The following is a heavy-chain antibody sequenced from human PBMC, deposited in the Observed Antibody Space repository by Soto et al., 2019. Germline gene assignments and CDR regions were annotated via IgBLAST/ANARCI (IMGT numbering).Heavy chain of an antibody. CDR1: GGTFRGYS. Sequence: QVQLVQSGAEVKKPGSSVKVSCKASGGTFRGYSISWVRQAPGQGLEWMGGIIPIFDITNYAQKFQGRVTITADEPTSTAYMELSSLGSDDTAVYYCARPDEGGYSSNHHYYYALDVWGQGTTVTV. V-gene: IGHV1-69*01. CDR2: IIPIFDIT. J-gene: IGHJ6*02. D-gene: IGHD3-22*01. CDR3: ARPDEGGYSSNHHYYYALDV.